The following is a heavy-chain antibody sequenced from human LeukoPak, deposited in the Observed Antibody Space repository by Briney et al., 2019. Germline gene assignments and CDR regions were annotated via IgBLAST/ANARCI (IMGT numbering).Heavy chain of an antibody. CDR2: IYHSGST. D-gene: IGHD5-24*01. Sequence: SETLSLTCTVSGYSISSGYYWGWIRQPPGKGLEWIGSIYHSGSTYYNPSLKSRVTISVDTSKNQFSLKLSSVTAADTAVYYCARVGRDGYNPDYWGQGTLVTVSS. J-gene: IGHJ4*02. CDR3: ARVGRDGYNPDY. V-gene: IGHV4-38-2*02. CDR1: GYSISSGYY.